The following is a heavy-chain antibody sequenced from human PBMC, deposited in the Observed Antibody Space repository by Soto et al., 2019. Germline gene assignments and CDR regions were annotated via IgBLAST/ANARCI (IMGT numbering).Heavy chain of an antibody. V-gene: IGHV1-18*04. Sequence: GASVKVSCKASGYTFTSYGISWVRQAPGQGLEWMGWISAYNGNTNYAQKLQGRVTMTTDTSTSTAYMELRSLRSDDTAVYYCARPYCSSTSCQNVYYYYGIDVWGQGTTVTVYS. CDR1: GYTFTSYG. CDR3: ARPYCSSTSCQNVYYYYGIDV. J-gene: IGHJ6*02. D-gene: IGHD2-2*01. CDR2: ISAYNGNT.